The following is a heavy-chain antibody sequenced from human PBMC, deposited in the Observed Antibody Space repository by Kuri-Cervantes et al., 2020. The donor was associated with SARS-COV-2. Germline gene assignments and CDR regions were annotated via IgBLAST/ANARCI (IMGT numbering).Heavy chain of an antibody. D-gene: IGHD3-16*01. CDR1: GFTFSSYA. J-gene: IGHJ6*03. V-gene: IGHV3-64*01. CDR2: ISSNGGST. Sequence: GGSLRLSCAASGFTFSSYAMHWVRQAPGKGLEYVSAISSNGGSTYYANSVKGRSTISRDNSKNTLYLQMGSLRAEDMAVYYCAGMGEPYYMDVWGKGTTVTVSS. CDR3: AGMGEPYYMDV.